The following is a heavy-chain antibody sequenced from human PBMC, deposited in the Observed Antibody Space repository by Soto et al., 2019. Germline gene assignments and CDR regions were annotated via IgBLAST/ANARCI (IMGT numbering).Heavy chain of an antibody. CDR1: GFTFSSYW. CDR2: IKQDGSEK. D-gene: IGHD2-2*01. Sequence: RVSCAAAGFTFSSYWMSWVRQAPGKGLEWVANIKQDGSEKYYVDSVKGRFTISRDNAKNSLYLQMNSLRAEDTAVYYCAREYQLNPQYDYWDQGPRVLASP. V-gene: IGHV3-7*01. CDR3: AREYQLNPQYDY. J-gene: IGHJ4*02.